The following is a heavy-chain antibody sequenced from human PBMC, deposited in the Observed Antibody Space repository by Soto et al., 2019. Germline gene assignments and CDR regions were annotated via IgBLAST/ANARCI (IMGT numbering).Heavy chain of an antibody. CDR3: ARLARYCSGGSCYPLFDP. Sequence: WASVKVSCKASGYTFTGYYMHWVRQAPGQGLEWMGWINPNSGGTNYAQKFQGWVTMTRDTSISTAYMELSRLRSDDTAVYYCARLARYCSGGSCYPLFDPWGQGTLVTVSS. D-gene: IGHD2-15*01. CDR1: GYTFTGYY. V-gene: IGHV1-2*04. CDR2: INPNSGGT. J-gene: IGHJ5*02.